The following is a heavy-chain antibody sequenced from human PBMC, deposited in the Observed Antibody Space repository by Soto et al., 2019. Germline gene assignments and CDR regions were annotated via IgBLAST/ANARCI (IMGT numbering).Heavy chain of an antibody. J-gene: IGHJ6*02. Sequence: ASVKVSCKASGYTFTGYYMHWVRQAPGQGLEWMGWINPNSGGTNYAQKFQGRVTMTRDTSISTAYMELSRLRSDDTAVYYCAREAGLGGLDYYYGMDVWGQGTTVTVSS. V-gene: IGHV1-2*02. D-gene: IGHD6-19*01. CDR1: GYTFTGYY. CDR2: INPNSGGT. CDR3: AREAGLGGLDYYYGMDV.